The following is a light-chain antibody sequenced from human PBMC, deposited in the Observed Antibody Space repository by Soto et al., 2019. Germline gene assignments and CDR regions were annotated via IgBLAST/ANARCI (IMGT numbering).Light chain of an antibody. CDR1: ISDVGGYNY. Sequence: QSVLTQPASVSGSPGQSITISCTGTISDVGGYNYVSWYQQHPGKAPKLMVYEVRNRPSGVSNRFSGSKSGNTASLTISGLQAEDEADYYCSSYTSSGTYVFGTGTKVTVL. CDR3: SSYTSSGTYV. J-gene: IGLJ1*01. V-gene: IGLV2-14*01. CDR2: EVR.